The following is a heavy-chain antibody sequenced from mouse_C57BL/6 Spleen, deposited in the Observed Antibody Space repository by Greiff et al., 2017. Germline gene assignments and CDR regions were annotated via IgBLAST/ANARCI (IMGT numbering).Heavy chain of an antibody. CDR3: AREAYYYGSSERYFDV. CDR1: GYSITSGYD. V-gene: IGHV3-1*01. D-gene: IGHD1-1*01. J-gene: IGHJ1*03. CDR2: ISYSGST. Sequence: EVQLQESGPGMVKPSQSLSLTCTVTGYSITSGYDWHWIRHFPGNKLEWMGYISYSGSTNYNPSLKSRISITHDTSKNHFFLKLNSVTTEDTATYYCAREAYYYGSSERYFDVWGTGTTVTVSS.